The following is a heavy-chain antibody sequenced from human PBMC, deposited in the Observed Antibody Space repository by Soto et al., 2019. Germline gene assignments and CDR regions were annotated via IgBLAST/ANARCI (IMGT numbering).Heavy chain of an antibody. CDR2: VYNSGST. J-gene: IGHJ4*02. V-gene: IGHV4-59*01. D-gene: IGHD6-13*01. CDR3: ARYRREAVAGYTLDN. CDR1: GGSISSNY. Sequence: SETLSLTCTVSGGSISSNYWTWIRQPPGRGLEWIGYVYNSGSTNYNPSLKSRVTISEDTSKSQFSLKVNSMTAADTAVYYCARYRREAVAGYTLDNWGQGILVPVSS.